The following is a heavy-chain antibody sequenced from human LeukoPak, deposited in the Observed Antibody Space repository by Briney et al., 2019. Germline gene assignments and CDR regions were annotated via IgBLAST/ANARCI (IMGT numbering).Heavy chain of an antibody. J-gene: IGHJ4*02. CDR2: INPNSGGT. Sequence: ASVKVSCKASGYTFTGYYMHWVRQAPGQGLEWMGWINPNSGGTNYAQKVQGRVTMTRDTSISTAYMELSRLRSDDTAVYYCARAITIFGGFLGYWGQGTLVTVSS. D-gene: IGHD3-9*01. CDR3: ARAITIFGGFLGY. CDR1: GYTFTGYY. V-gene: IGHV1-2*02.